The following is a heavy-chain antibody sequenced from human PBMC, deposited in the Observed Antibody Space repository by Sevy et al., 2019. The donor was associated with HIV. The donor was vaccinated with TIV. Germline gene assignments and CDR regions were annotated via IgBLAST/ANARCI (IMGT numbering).Heavy chain of an antibody. CDR1: GFTFSSYW. J-gene: IGHJ4*02. D-gene: IGHD3-16*02. CDR2: INSDGSST. Sequence: GGSLRLSCAASGFTFSSYWMHCVRQAPGKGLVWVSRINSDGSSTSYANSVKGRFTISRDNAKNTLYLQMNSLRAEDTAVYYCARLGDMITFGGVIVKWGQGTLVTVSS. CDR3: ARLGDMITFGGVIVK. V-gene: IGHV3-74*01.